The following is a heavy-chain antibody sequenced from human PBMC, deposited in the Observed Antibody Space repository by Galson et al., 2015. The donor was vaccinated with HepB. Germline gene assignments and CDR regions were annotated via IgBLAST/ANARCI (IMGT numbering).Heavy chain of an antibody. V-gene: IGHV5-51*01. CDR1: GYSFTSYW. Sequence: QSGAEVKKPGESLKISCKGSGYSFTSYWIGWVRQMPGKGLEWMGIIYPGDSDTRYSPSFQGQVTISADKSISTAYLQWSSLKASDTAMYYCARQRGSMVRGEGPGFYYYYYVDVWGKGTTVTVSS. CDR2: IYPGDSDT. CDR3: ARQRGSMVRGEGPGFYYYYYVDV. J-gene: IGHJ6*03. D-gene: IGHD3-10*01.